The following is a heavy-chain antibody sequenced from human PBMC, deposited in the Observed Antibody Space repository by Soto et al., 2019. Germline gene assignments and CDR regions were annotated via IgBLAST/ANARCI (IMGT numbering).Heavy chain of an antibody. CDR1: GGSIRSGSHY. D-gene: IGHD3-16*01. CDR2: IYYSGST. J-gene: IGHJ4*02. Sequence: SETLSLTCTVSGGSIRSGSHYWSWIRQHPGKGLEWIGYIYYSGSTYYNPSLKSRITISIGTSKNQFSLKLTSVTAADTAVYYCAREGGDGIDYWGQGTLVTVSS. V-gene: IGHV4-31*03. CDR3: AREGGDGIDY.